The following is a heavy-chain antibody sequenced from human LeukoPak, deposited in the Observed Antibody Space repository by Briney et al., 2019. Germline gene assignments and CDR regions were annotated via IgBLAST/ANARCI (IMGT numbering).Heavy chain of an antibody. CDR2: ISSSSSYT. CDR3: ARGLAAAAGLDY. V-gene: IGHV3-21*05. J-gene: IGHJ4*02. CDR1: GFTFSSYT. Sequence: GGSLRLSCAASGFTFSSYTMNWIRQAPGKGLEWVSYISSSSSYTNYADSVKGRFTISRDNAKNSLYLQMNSLRAEDTAVYYCARGLAAAAGLDYWGQGTLVTVSS. D-gene: IGHD6-13*01.